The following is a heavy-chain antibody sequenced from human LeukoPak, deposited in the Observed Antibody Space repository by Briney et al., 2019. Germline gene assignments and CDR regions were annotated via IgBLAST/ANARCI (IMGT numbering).Heavy chain of an antibody. CDR1: GYTFTSYD. Sequence: ASVKVSCKASGYTFTSYDINWVRQPTGQGLEWMGWMNPNSGNTGYAQKFQGRVTMTRNTSISTAYMELSSLRSEDTAVYHCARGGRGRRWALHYFDYWGQGTLVTVSS. CDR2: MNPNSGNT. D-gene: IGHD5-24*01. CDR3: ARGGRGRRWALHYFDY. V-gene: IGHV1-8*01. J-gene: IGHJ4*02.